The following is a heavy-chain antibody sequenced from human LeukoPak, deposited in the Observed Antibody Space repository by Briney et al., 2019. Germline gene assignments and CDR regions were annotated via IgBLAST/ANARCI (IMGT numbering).Heavy chain of an antibody. Sequence: GASVKVSCKASGYTFTSYGISWVRQAPGQGLEWMGWISAYNGNTNYAQKPQGRVTMTPDTSTSTAYMELRSLRSDDTAVYYCARAGYCTNGVCWAPYYYYYYMDVWGKGTTVTVSS. CDR2: ISAYNGNT. J-gene: IGHJ6*03. D-gene: IGHD2-8*01. CDR1: GYTFTSYG. CDR3: ARAGYCTNGVCWAPYYYYYYMDV. V-gene: IGHV1-18*01.